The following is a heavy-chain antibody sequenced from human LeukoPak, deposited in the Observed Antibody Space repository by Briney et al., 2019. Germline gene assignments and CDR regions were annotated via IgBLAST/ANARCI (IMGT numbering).Heavy chain of an antibody. CDR3: AKDLFSGWYQEYYFDY. J-gene: IGHJ4*02. CDR1: GFTFSSYA. Sequence: GGSLRLSCAASGFTFSSYAMSWVRQAPGKGLEWVSAISGSGGSTYYADSVKGRFTISRDNSKNTLYLQINSLRAEDTAVYYCAKDLFSGWYQEYYFDYWGQGTLVTVSS. D-gene: IGHD6-19*01. V-gene: IGHV3-23*01. CDR2: ISGSGGST.